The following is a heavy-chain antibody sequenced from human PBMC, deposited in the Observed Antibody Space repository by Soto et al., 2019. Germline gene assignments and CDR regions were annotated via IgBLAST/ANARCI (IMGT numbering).Heavy chain of an antibody. CDR1: GDSIIRYY. Sequence: QVQLQESGPGLVKPSETLSLTCTVSGDSIIRYYLSWIRQPPGQGLEWIGYTYYSGITNYSPSLQRRATIAVDSSNNQFSLPLSSETAADTAVYDCARLTALERSGLSYSYHYIGVLGKGTTVIVSS. V-gene: IGHV4-59*08. D-gene: IGHD2-15*01. CDR3: ARLTALERSGLSYSYHYIGV. J-gene: IGHJ6*03. CDR2: TYYSGIT.